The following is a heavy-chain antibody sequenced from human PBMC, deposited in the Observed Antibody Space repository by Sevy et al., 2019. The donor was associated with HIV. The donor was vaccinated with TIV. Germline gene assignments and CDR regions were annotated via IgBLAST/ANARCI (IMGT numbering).Heavy chain of an antibody. CDR1: GFSFMPYA. CDR3: AKGTVAAPVGNYFDH. J-gene: IGHJ4*01. CDR2: ISGSSGLT. V-gene: IGHV3-23*01. D-gene: IGHD6-25*01. Sequence: GGSLRLSCAASGFSFMPYAMSWVRQAPGKGLEWVSGISGSSGLTYYADSVKGRFTISRDNSKNTLYLQMMNLRADDTAVYYCAKGTVAAPVGNYFDHWGHGALVTVSS.